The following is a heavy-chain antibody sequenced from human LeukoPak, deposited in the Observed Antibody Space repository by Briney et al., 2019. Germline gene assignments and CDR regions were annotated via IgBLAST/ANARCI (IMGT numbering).Heavy chain of an antibody. CDR3: ARVGGYSNFGNWFDP. CDR1: GGSFSGYY. V-gene: IGHV4-34*01. CDR2: INHSGST. J-gene: IGHJ5*02. Sequence: KTSETLSHTCAVYGGSFSGYYWSWIRQPPGRGLEWIGEINHSGSTNYNPSLKSRVTISVDTSKNQFSLKLSSVTAADTAVYYCARVGGYSNFGNWFDPWGQGTLVTVSS. D-gene: IGHD4-11*01.